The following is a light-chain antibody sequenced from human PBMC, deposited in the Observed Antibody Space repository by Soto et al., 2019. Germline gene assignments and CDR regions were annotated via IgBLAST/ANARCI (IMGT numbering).Light chain of an antibody. CDR3: QQYNNWPPVT. CDR1: QSVSNNY. CDR2: GAS. V-gene: IGKV3-20*01. J-gene: IGKJ5*01. Sequence: EIVLTQSPGTLSLSPGERATLSCRTSQSVSNNYLAWYRQKPGQAPRLLIYGASSRATGIPDRFSGSGSGTDFTLSISRLEPEDFAVYFCQQYNNWPPVTFGPGTRLEIK.